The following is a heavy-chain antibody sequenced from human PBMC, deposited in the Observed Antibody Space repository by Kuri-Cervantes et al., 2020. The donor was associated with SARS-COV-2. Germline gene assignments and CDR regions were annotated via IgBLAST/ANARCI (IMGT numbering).Heavy chain of an antibody. CDR2: IYQSGGT. J-gene: IGHJ1*01. D-gene: IGHD3-3*01. CDR1: GGSISSGGYS. CDR3: GRGGDYDYSSGYSQYVQH. Sequence: SETLSLTCEVSGGSISSGGYSWAWIRQPPGKGLEWIGYIYQSGGTYYNPPLKSRVIISVDRSKNQFSLKLESVTAADTAVYYCGRGGDYDYSSGYSQYVQHWGQGTQVTVSS. V-gene: IGHV4-30-2*01.